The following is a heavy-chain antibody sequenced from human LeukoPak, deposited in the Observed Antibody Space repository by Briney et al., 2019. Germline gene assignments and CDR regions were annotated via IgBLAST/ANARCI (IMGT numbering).Heavy chain of an antibody. CDR3: AKGTYYYDSSGYYYDY. CDR1: GFTFDDYA. V-gene: IGHV3-9*01. CDR2: ISWNSGSI. Sequence: GGSLRLSCAASGFTFDDYAMHWVRQAPGKGLEWVSGISWNSGSIGYADSVKGRFTISRDNAKNSLYLQMNSLRAEDTALYYCAKGTYYYDSSGYYYDYWGQGTLVTVSS. D-gene: IGHD3-22*01. J-gene: IGHJ4*02.